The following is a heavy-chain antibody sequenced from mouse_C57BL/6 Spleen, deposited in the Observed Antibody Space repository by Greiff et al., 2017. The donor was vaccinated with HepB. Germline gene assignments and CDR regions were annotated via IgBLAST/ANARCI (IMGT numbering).Heavy chain of an antibody. CDR1: GYTFTSYW. J-gene: IGHJ4*01. CDR3: ARSEDAMDY. CDR2: IHPNSGST. Sequence: QVQLQQPGAELVKPGASVKLSCKASGYTFTSYWMHWVKQRPGQGLEWIGMIHPNSGSTKYNEKFKSKDTLTVDKSSSTAYMQLSSLTSEDSAVYYCARSEDAMDYWGQGTSVTVSS. V-gene: IGHV1-64*01.